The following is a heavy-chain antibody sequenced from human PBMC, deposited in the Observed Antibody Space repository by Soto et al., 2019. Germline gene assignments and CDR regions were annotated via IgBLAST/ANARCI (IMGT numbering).Heavy chain of an antibody. Sequence: EVQLVESGGGLVQPGGSLRLSCSASGFSFSNCAMHWVRQAPGKGLEYVSGIASNGGHTSDADSVRGRFTISRDNSKNTLYLQMRSLRVEDTAVYYCVKDLGGVRRSWEVLKRRASSYYNGLDVWGQGTTVTVSS. J-gene: IGHJ6*02. CDR3: VKDLGGVRRSWEVLKRRASSYYNGLDV. CDR1: GFSFSNCA. D-gene: IGHD1-26*01. V-gene: IGHV3-64D*06. CDR2: IASNGGHT.